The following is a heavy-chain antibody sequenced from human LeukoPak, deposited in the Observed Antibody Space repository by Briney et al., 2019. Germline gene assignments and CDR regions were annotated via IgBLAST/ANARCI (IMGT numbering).Heavy chain of an antibody. Sequence: ASVNVSCKASGHTLIGYYMHWVRQAPGQGLEWMGWMSVNSGATNYAQKIQGRVTLTRDTSVITSYMELSRLTSDDTAVYYCVTSTKYSTSWGAFDIWGQGTMVTVS. J-gene: IGHJ3*02. CDR3: VTSTKYSTSWGAFDI. D-gene: IGHD6-13*01. V-gene: IGHV1-2*02. CDR2: MSVNSGAT. CDR1: GHTLIGYY.